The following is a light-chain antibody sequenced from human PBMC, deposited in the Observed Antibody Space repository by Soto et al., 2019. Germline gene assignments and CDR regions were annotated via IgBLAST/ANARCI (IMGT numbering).Light chain of an antibody. CDR3: QQRSNWPPSWT. Sequence: ETVLTQSPATLSLSPGERATLSCRASRSISTYLAWYQQKPGQAPRLLIYEALNRATGIPARFSGSGSGTDFTLTISSLEPEDFAVYYCQQRSNWPPSWTFGQGSKVDI. J-gene: IGKJ1*01. CDR2: EAL. V-gene: IGKV3-11*01. CDR1: RSISTY.